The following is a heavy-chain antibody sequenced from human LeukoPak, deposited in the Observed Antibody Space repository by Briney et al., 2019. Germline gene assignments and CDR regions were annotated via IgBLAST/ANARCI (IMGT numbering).Heavy chain of an antibody. J-gene: IGHJ4*02. CDR3: AKSHASIWNVYDY. V-gene: IGHV3-23*01. Sequence: GGALRLSCAASGFPFSSYAMSWVRLAPGKGLEWVSALSGSGDSTYYADSVNGRFTISRDNSKNTLFLQMNSLRAEDTAVYYCAKSHASIWNVYDYWGQGTLVTVSS. CDR1: GFPFSSYA. CDR2: LSGSGDST. D-gene: IGHD1-1*01.